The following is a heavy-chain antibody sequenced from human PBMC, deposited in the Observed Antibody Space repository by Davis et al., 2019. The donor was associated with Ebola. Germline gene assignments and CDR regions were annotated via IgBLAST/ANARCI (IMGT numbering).Heavy chain of an antibody. CDR2: ISYDGSNK. CDR3: AREVHYYDSSGYYHNWFDP. D-gene: IGHD3-22*01. Sequence: GESLKISCAASGFTFSSYAMHWVCQAPGKGLEWVAVISYDGSNKYYADSVKGRFTISRDNSKNTLYLQMNSLRAEDTAVYYCAREVHYYDSSGYYHNWFDPWGQGTLVTVSS. J-gene: IGHJ5*02. CDR1: GFTFSSYA. V-gene: IGHV3-30-3*01.